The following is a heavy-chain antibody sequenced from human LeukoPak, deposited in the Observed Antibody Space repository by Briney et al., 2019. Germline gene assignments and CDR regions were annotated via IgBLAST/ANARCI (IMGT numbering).Heavy chain of an antibody. D-gene: IGHD1-1*01. Sequence: SETLSLTCAVYGGSFSGYYWTLIRQTPGKGLKWIGEISHTGDTTNYNPSLKSRVTISVDSSKNQFSLKVTSVTAADTGVYYCARVPDITARPCDSWGPGTLVTVSS. CDR1: GGSFSGYY. J-gene: IGHJ4*02. V-gene: IGHV4-34*01. CDR3: ARVPDITARPCDS. CDR2: ISHTGDTT.